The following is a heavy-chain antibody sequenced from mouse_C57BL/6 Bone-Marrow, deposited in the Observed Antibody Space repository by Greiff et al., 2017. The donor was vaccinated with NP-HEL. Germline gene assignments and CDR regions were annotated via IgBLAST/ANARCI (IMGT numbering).Heavy chain of an antibody. CDR1: GFTFSDYY. Sequence: EVMLVESEGGLVQPGSSMKLSCTASGFTFSDYYMAWVRQVPETGLEWVANINYDGSSTYYLDSLKSRFIISRDNAKNLLYLQMSSLKSEDTATYYCAREGIYYLDYWGQGTTLTVSS. J-gene: IGHJ2*01. CDR3: AREGIYYLDY. D-gene: IGHD2-1*01. CDR2: INYDGSST. V-gene: IGHV5-16*01.